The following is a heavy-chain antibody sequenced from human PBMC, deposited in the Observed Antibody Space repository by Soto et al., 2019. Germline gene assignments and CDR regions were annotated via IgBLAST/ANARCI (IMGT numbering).Heavy chain of an antibody. V-gene: IGHV1-2*02. J-gene: IGHJ4*02. CDR3: ARQLAYCGGDCYTEPVDY. CDR2: INPKSGDT. CDR1: GYSFTGYY. Sequence: ASVKVSCKASGYSFTGYYIHWVRQAPGQGLEWMGWINPKSGDTKYAQTFQGRVTMTRDTSITTAYMELTKLTSDDTALYYCARQLAYCGGDCYTEPVDYWGQGTLVTVSS. D-gene: IGHD2-21*02.